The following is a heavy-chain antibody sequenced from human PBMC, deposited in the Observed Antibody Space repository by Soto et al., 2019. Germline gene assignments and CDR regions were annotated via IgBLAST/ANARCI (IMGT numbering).Heavy chain of an antibody. CDR2: IWPDGSDK. V-gene: IGHV3-7*01. J-gene: IGHJ5*01. CDR1: GFTFSSKL. D-gene: IGHD2-8*01. CDR3: ARLIGDSWLDS. Sequence: GSLRLSCAASGFTFSSKLMSWVRQAPGKGLEWVATIWPDGSDKYYVDSMRGRFTVSRDNAKASLYLQMNSLRVEDTAIYYCARLIGDSWLDSWGQGTLVTVSS.